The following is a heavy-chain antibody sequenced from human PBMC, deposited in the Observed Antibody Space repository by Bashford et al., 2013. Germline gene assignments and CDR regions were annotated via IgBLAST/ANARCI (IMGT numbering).Heavy chain of an antibody. CDR3: ARARLDTTLPVHYYNGLDV. D-gene: IGHD5-18*01. CDR2: ARSKTYGATI. Sequence: GSLRLSCTSSGFTFGDNGMTWVRQAPGKGLEWVGFARSKTYGATIDYAATVKDRFTISRDDSKSVAYLQMNSLKTEDTAVYFCARARLDTTLPVHYYNGLDVWGQGTTVTVSS. J-gene: IGHJ6*02. V-gene: IGHV3-49*04. CDR1: GFTFGDNG.